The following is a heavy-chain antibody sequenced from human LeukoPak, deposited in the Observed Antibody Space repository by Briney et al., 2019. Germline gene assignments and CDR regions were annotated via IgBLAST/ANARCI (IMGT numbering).Heavy chain of an antibody. CDR2: IYYSGST. V-gene: IGHV4-39*01. CDR1: GGSISSSFYY. D-gene: IGHD1-26*01. CDR3: ARCDKLGSYRDAFDI. Sequence: SETLSLTCTVSGGSISSSFYYWGWIRQPPGKGLEWIGSIYYSGSTYYNPSLKSRVIISVDTSKNQFSLKLSSVTAADTAVYYCARCDKLGSYRDAFDIWGQGTMVTVSS. J-gene: IGHJ3*02.